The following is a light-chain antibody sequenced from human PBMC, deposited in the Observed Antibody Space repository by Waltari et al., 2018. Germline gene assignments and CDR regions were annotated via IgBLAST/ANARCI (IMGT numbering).Light chain of an antibody. Sequence: EIVMTQSPATLSVSPGGRATLSCRASQSVSSNLAWYQQKPGQAPRLLIYGASTRATGIPARSSGSGSGTEFTLTISSLQSEDFAVYYRQQSSNWPRTFGQGTKVEIK. CDR3: QQSSNWPRT. CDR1: QSVSSN. V-gene: IGKV3-15*01. CDR2: GAS. J-gene: IGKJ1*01.